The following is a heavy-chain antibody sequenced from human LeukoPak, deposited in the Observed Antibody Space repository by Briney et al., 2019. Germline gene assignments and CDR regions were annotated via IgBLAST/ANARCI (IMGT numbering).Heavy chain of an antibody. CDR2: IYYSGST. Sequence: SETLSLTCTVSGGSISSYYWSWIRQPPGKGLEWIGYIYYSGSTNYNPSLKSRVTISVDTSKNQFSLKLSSVTAADTAVYYCARGRDKSIQDAFDIWGQGTMVTVSS. J-gene: IGHJ3*02. D-gene: IGHD2-15*01. CDR3: ARGRDKSIQDAFDI. CDR1: GGSISSYY. V-gene: IGHV4-59*12.